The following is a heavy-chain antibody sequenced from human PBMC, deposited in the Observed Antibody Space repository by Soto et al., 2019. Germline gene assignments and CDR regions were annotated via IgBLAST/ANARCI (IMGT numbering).Heavy chain of an antibody. J-gene: IGHJ6*02. V-gene: IGHV1-18*01. Sequence: QVQLVQSGAEVKKPGASVKVSCKASGYSFTRYGISWVRQAPGQGLEWMGWISGFNANTNYPENLQGGVPMTTDTSTSTAYMEVRNLISDDTAVYYCARMGDVPYYYYGLDVWGQGTTVTVSS. D-gene: IGHD3-16*01. CDR2: ISGFNANT. CDR3: ARMGDVPYYYYGLDV. CDR1: GYSFTRYG.